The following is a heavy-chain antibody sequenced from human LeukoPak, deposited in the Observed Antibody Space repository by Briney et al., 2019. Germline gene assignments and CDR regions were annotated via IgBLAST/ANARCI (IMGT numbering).Heavy chain of an antibody. Sequence: TGGSLRLSCAASGFTFSSYWMSWVRQAPGKGLEWVSNIKQDGSEKYYVDSVKGRFTISRDNAKNSLYLQMNSLRADDTAVYYCARDVVGAVFAFYIWGQGTMVTVSS. CDR2: IKQDGSEK. V-gene: IGHV3-7*01. J-gene: IGHJ3*02. D-gene: IGHD2-15*01. CDR3: ARDVVGAVFAFYI. CDR1: GFTFSSYW.